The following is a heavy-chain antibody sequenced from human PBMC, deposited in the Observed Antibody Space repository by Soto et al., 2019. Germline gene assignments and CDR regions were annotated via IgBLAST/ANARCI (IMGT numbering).Heavy chain of an antibody. CDR2: ISFDGSDK. J-gene: IGHJ4*02. Sequence: QVQLVESGGGVVQPGRSRRLSCIASGLTFSNYGMHWVRQAPGKGLEWMAVISFDGSDKYYTDSLKGRFTISRDNSKNTLYLQMNSLRAEDTAVYYCVKDVGAAAGPTGLQVDYWGQGILVAVSS. CDR1: GLTFSNYG. CDR3: VKDVGAAAGPTGLQVDY. D-gene: IGHD6-13*01. V-gene: IGHV3-30*18.